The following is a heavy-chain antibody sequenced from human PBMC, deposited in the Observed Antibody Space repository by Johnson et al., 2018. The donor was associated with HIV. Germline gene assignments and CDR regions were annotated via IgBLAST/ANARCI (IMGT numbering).Heavy chain of an antibody. CDR1: GFTFSSYA. D-gene: IGHD5-24*01. CDR2: ISYDGSNK. Sequence: MQLVESGGGVVQPGRSLRLSCAASGFTFSSYAMHWVRQAPGKGLEWVAVISYDGSNKYYADSVKGRFTISRDNSKNTLYLQMNSLRAEDTAVYYCARSCRDGYTCNAFDIWGQGTIVTVSS. V-gene: IGHV3-30*04. CDR3: ARSCRDGYTCNAFDI. J-gene: IGHJ3*02.